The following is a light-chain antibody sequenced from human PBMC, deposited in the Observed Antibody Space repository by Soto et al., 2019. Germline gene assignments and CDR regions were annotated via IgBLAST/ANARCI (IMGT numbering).Light chain of an antibody. V-gene: IGKV1-5*03. CDR1: QSLSGW. J-gene: IGKJ4*01. Sequence: DIQMTQSPSTLSASVGDRVTITCRASQSLSGWLTWYQQKPGKAPKLLIYQASSLKSGVPSRFSGSGSGTEFTLTISSLQPDDFATYYCQQYHSYPLTFGGGTKVEIK. CDR2: QAS. CDR3: QQYHSYPLT.